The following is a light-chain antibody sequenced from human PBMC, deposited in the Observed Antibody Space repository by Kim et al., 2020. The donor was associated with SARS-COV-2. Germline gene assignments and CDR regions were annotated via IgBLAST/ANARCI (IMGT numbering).Light chain of an antibody. V-gene: IGLV2-14*01. CDR2: DVS. CDR1: SSDVGSYNY. J-gene: IGLJ1*01. Sequence: QSALTQPASVSGSPGQSTTISCTGTSSDVGSYNYVSWYQQHPGKAPKLMIYDVSKRPSGVSNRFSGSKSGNTASLTISGLQAEDEADYYCSSYTSSSTYVFGTGTKVTVL. CDR3: SSYTSSSTYV.